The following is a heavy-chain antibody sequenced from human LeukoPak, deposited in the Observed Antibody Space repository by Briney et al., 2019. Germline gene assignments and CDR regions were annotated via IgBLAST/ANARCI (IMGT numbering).Heavy chain of an antibody. D-gene: IGHD2/OR15-2a*01. CDR1: GFTFDDYA. J-gene: IGHJ6*03. CDR2: ISWNSGNI. Sequence: PGGSLRLSCAGSGFTFDDYAMRWVRHTPGKGLEWVSGISWNSGNIAYADFVGGRFTISRDNAKNSLSLQMNSLSDEDTAVYYCAKDAYGGATFFYYMDVWGKGTTVTLSS. CDR3: AKDAYGGATFFYYMDV. V-gene: IGHV3-9*01.